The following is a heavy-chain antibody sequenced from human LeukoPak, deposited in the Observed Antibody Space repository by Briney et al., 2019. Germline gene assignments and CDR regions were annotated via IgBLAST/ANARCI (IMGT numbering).Heavy chain of an antibody. V-gene: IGHV3-48*03. D-gene: IGHD3-9*01. CDR2: ISSSGSTI. CDR1: GFTFSSYA. J-gene: IGHJ4*02. CDR3: ASLYYDILTGYEGGFDY. Sequence: GGSLRLSCAASGFTFSSYAMSWVRQAPGKGLEWVSYISSSGSTIYYADSVKGRFTISRDNAKNSLYLQMNSLRAEDTAVYYCASLYYDILTGYEGGFDYWGQGTLVTVSS.